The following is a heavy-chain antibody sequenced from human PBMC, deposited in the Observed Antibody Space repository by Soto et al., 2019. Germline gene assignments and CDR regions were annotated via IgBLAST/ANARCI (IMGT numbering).Heavy chain of an antibody. J-gene: IGHJ6*02. CDR2: IYYSGST. CDR3: ARDPYSSSSLRPYGMDV. V-gene: IGHV4-30-4*01. CDR1: GCSISSGDYY. Sequence: SETLSLTCTVSGCSISSGDYYWSWIRQPPGKGLEWIGYIYYSGSTYYNPSLKSRVTISVDTSKNQFSLKLSSVTAADTAVYYCARDPYSSSSLRPYGMDVWGQGTTVTVSS. D-gene: IGHD6-6*01.